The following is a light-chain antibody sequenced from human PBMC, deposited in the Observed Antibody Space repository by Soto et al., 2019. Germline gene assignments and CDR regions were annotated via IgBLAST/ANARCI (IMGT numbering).Light chain of an antibody. CDR3: QQYNNWPPWA. CDR1: QSVSSN. V-gene: IGKV3-15*01. Sequence: EIVMTQSPATLSVSPGERATLSCRASQSVSSNLACYQQKPGQAPRLLIYGASTRATGIPARFSGSGYGTEFTLTISSLKSEDFAVYYCQQYNNWPPWAFGQGTKVEIK. J-gene: IGKJ1*01. CDR2: GAS.